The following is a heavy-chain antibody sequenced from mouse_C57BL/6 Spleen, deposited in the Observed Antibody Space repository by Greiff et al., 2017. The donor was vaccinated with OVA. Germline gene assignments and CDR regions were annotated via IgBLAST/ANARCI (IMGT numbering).Heavy chain of an antibody. CDR3: ASNYYGTYAMDY. Sequence: VQLQQPGAELVKPGASVKMSCKASGYTFTSYWITWVKQRPGQGLEWIGDIYPGSGSTNYNEKFKSKVTLTVDTSSSTAYMQLSSLTSEDSAVYYCASNYYGTYAMDYWGQGTSVTVSS. D-gene: IGHD1-1*01. CDR1: GYTFTSYW. CDR2: IYPGSGST. V-gene: IGHV1-55*01. J-gene: IGHJ4*01.